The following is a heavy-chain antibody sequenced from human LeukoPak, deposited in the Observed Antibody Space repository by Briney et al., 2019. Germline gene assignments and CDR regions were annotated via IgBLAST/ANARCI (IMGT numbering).Heavy chain of an antibody. CDR1: GYTFTAYY. J-gene: IGHJ6*03. CDR3: ARGGRLELLIYYYYYMDV. CDR2: VRPKSGGT. Sequence: ASVKVSCKTSGYTFTAYYIHWVRQAPGQGLEWMGWVRPKSGGTKYSQKFQGRVTMTRDTSINTAYMELDSLRSDDTAVYYCARGGRLELLIYYYYYMDVWGKGTTVTVSS. D-gene: IGHD1-7*01. V-gene: IGHV1-2*02.